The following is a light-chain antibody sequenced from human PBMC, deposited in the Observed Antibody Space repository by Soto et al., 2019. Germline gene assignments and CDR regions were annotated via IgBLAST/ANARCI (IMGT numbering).Light chain of an antibody. V-gene: IGLV3-21*04. Sequence: SYELTQPPSVSVAPGKTARITCGGNNIGSKSVHWYQQKPGQAPVLVIYYDSDRPSGIPERFSGSNSENTATLTISRVEAGDEADYYCQVWDSSSDHRVFGSGTKLTVL. CDR3: QVWDSSSDHRV. CDR1: NIGSKS. CDR2: YDS. J-gene: IGLJ1*01.